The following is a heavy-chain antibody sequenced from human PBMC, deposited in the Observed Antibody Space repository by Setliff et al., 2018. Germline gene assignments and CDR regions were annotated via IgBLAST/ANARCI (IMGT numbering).Heavy chain of an antibody. CDR3: ARAPSSTVINWFGP. V-gene: IGHV1-8*01. J-gene: IGHJ5*02. Sequence: ASVKVSCKVSGYTLTELSMHWVRQAPGQGLEWMGWMNPNSGNTGYAQKFQGRVTMTRNTSISTAYMDLSSLRFEDTAVYYCARAPSSTVINWFGPWGQGTLVTVS. CDR2: MNPNSGNT. D-gene: IGHD3-22*01. CDR1: GYTLTELS.